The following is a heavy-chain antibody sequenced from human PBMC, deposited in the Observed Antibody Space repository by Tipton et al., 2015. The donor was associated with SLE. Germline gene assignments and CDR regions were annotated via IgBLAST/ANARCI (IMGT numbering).Heavy chain of an antibody. V-gene: IGHV4-39*02. J-gene: IGHJ3*02. CDR1: GGSISSSSYY. CDR2: VNHSGST. D-gene: IGHD5-18*01. Sequence: TLSLTCTVSGGSISSSSYYWGWIRQPPGKGLEWIGEVNHSGSTTYNPSLKSRVTISVDTSKKHFSLNLRSVTAADTAVYYCARPNGYDAFDIWGQGTLVTVSS. CDR3: ARPNGYDAFDI.